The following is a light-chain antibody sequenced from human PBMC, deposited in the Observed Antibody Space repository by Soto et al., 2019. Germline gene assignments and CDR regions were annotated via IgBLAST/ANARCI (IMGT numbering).Light chain of an antibody. Sequence: QSVLTQPPSVSGAPGQRVTVSCTGSSSNIGAGHHVHWYQQLPGTDPKLLIYNNDNRPSGVPDRFSGSKSVTSASLAISGLHAEDEAEYYCKAYDTSLSDVLFGGGTKLTVL. CDR3: KAYDTSLSDVL. V-gene: IGLV1-40*01. J-gene: IGLJ2*01. CDR2: NND. CDR1: SSNIGAGHH.